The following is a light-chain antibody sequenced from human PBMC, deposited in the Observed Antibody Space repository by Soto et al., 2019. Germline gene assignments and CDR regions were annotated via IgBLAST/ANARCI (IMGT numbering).Light chain of an antibody. CDR2: DVS. CDR1: SSDVGGYNY. J-gene: IGLJ1*01. Sequence: QSALTQPRSVSGSPGQSVTISCTGTSSDVGGYNYVSWYQQHPGKAPKLMIYDVSKRPSGVPDRFSGSKSGNTASLTISGLQAEDEADYYCCSYVGRNTYVFGTGTKVTVL. V-gene: IGLV2-11*01. CDR3: CSYVGRNTYV.